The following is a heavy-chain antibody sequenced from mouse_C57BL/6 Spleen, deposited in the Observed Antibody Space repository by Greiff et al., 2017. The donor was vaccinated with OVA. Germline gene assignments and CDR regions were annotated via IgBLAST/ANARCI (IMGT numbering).Heavy chain of an antibody. Sequence: EVQVVESGGGLVKPGGSLKLSCAASGFTFSDYGMHWVRQAPEKGLEWVAYISSGSSTIYYADTVKGRFTISRDNAKNTLFLQMTSLRSEDTARYYCARRGNYYAMDYWGQGTSVTVSS. CDR2: ISSGSSTI. V-gene: IGHV5-17*01. J-gene: IGHJ4*01. CDR3: ARRGNYYAMDY. CDR1: GFTFSDYG.